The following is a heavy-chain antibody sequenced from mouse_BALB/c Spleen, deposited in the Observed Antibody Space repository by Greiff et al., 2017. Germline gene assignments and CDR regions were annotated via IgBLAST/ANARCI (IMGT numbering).Heavy chain of an antibody. CDR1: GFNIKDYY. J-gene: IGHJ4*01. D-gene: IGHD1-1*01. CDR3: NYYYGSSYYAMDY. V-gene: IGHV14-4*02. Sequence: VQLQQSGAELVRSGASVKLSCTASGFNIKDYYMHWVKQRPEQGLEWIGWIDPENGDTEYAPKFQGKATMTADTSSNTAYLQLSSLTSEDTAVYYCNYYYGSSYYAMDYWGQGTSVTVSS. CDR2: IDPENGDT.